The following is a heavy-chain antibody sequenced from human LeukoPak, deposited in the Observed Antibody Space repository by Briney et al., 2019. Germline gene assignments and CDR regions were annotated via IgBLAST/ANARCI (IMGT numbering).Heavy chain of an antibody. CDR3: VRGRNTMVRGAIGAETRYYYHYYMDV. CDR2: IYHSGST. D-gene: IGHD3-10*01. J-gene: IGHJ6*03. V-gene: IGHV4-38-2*02. CDR1: GYSISSGYF. Sequence: SETLSLTCTVSGYSISSGYFWGWIRQPPGKGLEWIGSIYHSGSTSYNPSLKSRLTISVDTSKNQFSLKLSSVTAADTAVYYCVRGRNTMVRGAIGAETRYYYHYYMDVWGKGTTVTVSS.